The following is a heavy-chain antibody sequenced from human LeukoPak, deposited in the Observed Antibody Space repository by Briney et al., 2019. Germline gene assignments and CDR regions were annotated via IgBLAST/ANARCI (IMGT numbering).Heavy chain of an antibody. CDR2: IIPIFGTA. J-gene: IGHJ4*02. Sequence: SVKVSCTASGGTFSIYAISWVRQAPGQGLEWMGGIIPIFGTANYAQKFQGRVTITTDESTSTAYMELSSLRSEDTAVYYCAREAVAVGIYFDYWGQGTLVTVSS. CDR3: AREAVAVGIYFDY. V-gene: IGHV1-69*05. D-gene: IGHD6-19*01. CDR1: GGTFSIYA.